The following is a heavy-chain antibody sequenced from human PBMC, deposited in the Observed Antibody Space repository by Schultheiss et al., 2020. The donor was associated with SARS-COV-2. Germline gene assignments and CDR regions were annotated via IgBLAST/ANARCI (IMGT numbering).Heavy chain of an antibody. D-gene: IGHD3-10*01. CDR3: ARDRMYYYGSGSYYGRNDY. CDR2: INHSGST. CDR1: GGSFSGYY. V-gene: IGHV4-34*01. Sequence: SQTLSLTCAVYGGSFSGYYWSWIRQPPGKGLEWIGEINHSGSTYYNPSLKSRVTISVDTSKNQFSLKLSSVTAADTAVYYCARDRMYYYGSGSYYGRNDYWGQGTLVTVSS. J-gene: IGHJ4*02.